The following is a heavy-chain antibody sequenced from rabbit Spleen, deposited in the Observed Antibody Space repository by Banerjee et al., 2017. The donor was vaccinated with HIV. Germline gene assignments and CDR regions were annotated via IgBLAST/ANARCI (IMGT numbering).Heavy chain of an antibody. CDR1: GVSFSGDSY. V-gene: IGHV1S40*01. J-gene: IGHJ4*01. CDR2: IDTGSSGFT. D-gene: IGHD1-1*01. Sequence: QSLEESGGDLVKPGASLTLTCIASGVSFSGDSYMCWVRQAPGKGLEWIVCIDTGSSGFTYYASWAKGRFTISKPSSTTVTLQMTSLTVADTATYFCARDLTDAIGWNFNLWGPGTLVTVS. CDR3: ARDLTDAIGWNFNL.